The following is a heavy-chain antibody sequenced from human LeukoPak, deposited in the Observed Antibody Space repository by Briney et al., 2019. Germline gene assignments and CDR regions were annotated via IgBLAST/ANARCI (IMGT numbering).Heavy chain of an antibody. V-gene: IGHV3-66*01. D-gene: IGHD6-19*01. Sequence: GGSLRLSCAASGFTLRSYTMNWVRQAPGKGLEWVSVIYSGGDTYYADSVKGRFTISRDNSKNMIYLEMSSLKAEDTAVYYCAKERSLEIAVAGTVFDYWGQGTLVTVSS. CDR1: GFTLRSYT. CDR2: IYSGGDT. CDR3: AKERSLEIAVAGTVFDY. J-gene: IGHJ4*02.